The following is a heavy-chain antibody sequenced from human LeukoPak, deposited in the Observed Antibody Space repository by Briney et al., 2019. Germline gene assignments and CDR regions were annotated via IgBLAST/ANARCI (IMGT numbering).Heavy chain of an antibody. D-gene: IGHD4-17*01. J-gene: IGHJ5*02. CDR3: ARHGGDYGDLLDP. CDR2: IYYSGST. CDR1: GGSISSSSYY. V-gene: IGHV4-39*01. Sequence: SETLSLACTVSGGSISSSSYYWGWIRQPPGKGLEWIGSIYYSGSTYYNPSLKSRVTISVDTSKNQFSLKLSSVTAADTAVFYCARHGGDYGDLLDPWGQGTLVTVSS.